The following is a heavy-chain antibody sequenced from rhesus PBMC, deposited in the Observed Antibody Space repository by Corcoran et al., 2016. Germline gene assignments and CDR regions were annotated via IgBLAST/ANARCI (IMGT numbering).Heavy chain of an antibody. J-gene: IGHJ4*01. V-gene: IGHV4-80*01. Sequence: QVQLQESGPGLVKPSETLSLTCTVSGASISSNWWSWIRQPPGKGLEWIGEINGNSGSTNYNPSLKSLVTISKGASKNQFSLKLSSVTAADTAVYYCARGRGGSYYYADYWGQGVLVTVSS. CDR1: GASISSNW. D-gene: IGHD3-16*01. CDR2: INGNSGST. CDR3: ARGRGGSYYYADY.